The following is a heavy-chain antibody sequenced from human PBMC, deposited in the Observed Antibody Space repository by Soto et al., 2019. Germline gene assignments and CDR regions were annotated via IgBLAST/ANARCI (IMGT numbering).Heavy chain of an antibody. CDR3: ARDHPENVVVTAILSGMDV. J-gene: IGHJ6*02. Sequence: NPGGSLRLSCAASGFTFSSYSMNWVRQAPGKGLEWVSSISSSSSYIYYADSVKGRFTISRDNAKNSLYLQMNSLRAEDTAVYYCARDHPENVVVTAILSGMDVWGQGTTVTVSS. CDR1: GFTFSSYS. V-gene: IGHV3-21*01. D-gene: IGHD2-21*02. CDR2: ISSSSSYI.